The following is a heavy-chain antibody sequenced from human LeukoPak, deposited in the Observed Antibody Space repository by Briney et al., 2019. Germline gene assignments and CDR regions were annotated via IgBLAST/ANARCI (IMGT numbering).Heavy chain of an antibody. D-gene: IGHD3-10*01. V-gene: IGHV1-8*02. CDR2: MNPNSGNT. CDR3: ARVVGAGLFHYGSGTLDY. J-gene: IGHJ4*02. CDR1: GYTFTSYD. Sequence: ASVKVSCKASGYTFTSYDINWVRQATGQGLEWMGWMNPNSGNTGYAQKFQGRVTITRNTSISTAYMELRSLRSDDTAVYYCARVVGAGLFHYGSGTLDYWGEGTLVTVSS.